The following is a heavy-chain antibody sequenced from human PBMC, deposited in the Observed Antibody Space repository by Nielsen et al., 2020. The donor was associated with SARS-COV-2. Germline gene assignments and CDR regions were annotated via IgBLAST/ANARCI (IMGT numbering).Heavy chain of an antibody. V-gene: IGHV3-23*01. J-gene: IGHJ6*02. CDR3: ANPRFLESYDRVDV. CDR1: GSTFSSYA. CDR2: ISGGGGST. Sequence: GESLKISCAASGSTFSSYAMSWVRQAPGKGLEWVSAISGGGGSTYYADSVKGRFTVSRDNSKNTLYLQMNSLRADDTAVYYCANPRFLESYDRVDVWGQGTTVTVSS. D-gene: IGHD3-3*01.